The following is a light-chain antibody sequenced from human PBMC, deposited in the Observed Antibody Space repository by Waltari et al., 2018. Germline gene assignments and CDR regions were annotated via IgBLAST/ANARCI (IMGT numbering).Light chain of an antibody. J-gene: IGLJ2*01. Sequence: SSELTQNPAVSVALGQTVRIKCQGDSLRSYYASWYQQKPGQAPVLVIYGKNNRPSGIPDRFSGSSSGNTASLTITGAQAEDEADYYCNSRDSSGNHLAVFGGGTKLTVL. CDR3: NSRDSSGNHLAV. CDR2: GKN. CDR1: SLRSYY. V-gene: IGLV3-19*01.